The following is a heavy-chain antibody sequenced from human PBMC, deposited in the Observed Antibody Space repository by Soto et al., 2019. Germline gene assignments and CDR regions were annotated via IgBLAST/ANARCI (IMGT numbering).Heavy chain of an antibody. CDR2: IDYSGST. Sequence: SETLSLTCTVSGDSVRSGIYYWSWIRQPPGKRLELIGFIDYSGSTNHNPSLKSRVTISIDTSKNQFSLKLKSVTAADTAVYYCARVGYHSSDYLSKWFDPWGQGTLVTVS. V-gene: IGHV4-61*01. CDR3: ARVGYHSSDYLSKWFDP. CDR1: GDSVRSGIYY. D-gene: IGHD3-22*01. J-gene: IGHJ5*02.